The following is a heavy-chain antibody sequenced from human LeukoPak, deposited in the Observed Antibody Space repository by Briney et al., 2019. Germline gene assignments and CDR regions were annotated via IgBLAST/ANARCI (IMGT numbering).Heavy chain of an antibody. CDR1: GFTFSTFA. CDR2: ISYDGSNK. V-gene: IGHV3-30*04. CDR3: ARDILEWFYRGDGFDI. D-gene: IGHD3-3*01. Sequence: PGGSLRLSCAASGFTFSTFAMIWVRQPPGKGLEWVAVISYDGSNKYYADSVKGRFTISRDNSKNTLYLQMNSLRVEDTAVYYCARDILEWFYRGDGFDIWGQGTMVTVSS. J-gene: IGHJ3*02.